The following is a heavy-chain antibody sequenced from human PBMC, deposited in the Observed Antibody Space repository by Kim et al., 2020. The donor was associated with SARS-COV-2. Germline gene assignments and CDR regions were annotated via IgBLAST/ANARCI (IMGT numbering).Heavy chain of an antibody. CDR3: ARAWGCSGGSCYSGPYYYYMDV. J-gene: IGHJ6*03. CDR2: ISSSSSYI. V-gene: IGHV3-21*01. CDR1: GFTFSSYS. Sequence: GGSLRLSCAASGFTFSSYSMNWVRQAPGKGLEWVSSISSSSSYIYYADSVKGRFTISRDNAKNSLYLQMNSLRAEDTAVYYCARAWGCSGGSCYSGPYYYYMDVWGKGTTVTVSS. D-gene: IGHD2-15*01.